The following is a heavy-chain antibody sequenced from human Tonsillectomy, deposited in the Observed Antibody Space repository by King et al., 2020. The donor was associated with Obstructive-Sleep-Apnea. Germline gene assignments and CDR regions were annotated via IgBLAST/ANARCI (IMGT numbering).Heavy chain of an antibody. CDR1: GYSFTTYW. CDR3: ARRGTYGENYFEY. D-gene: IGHD4-17*01. Sequence: VQLVQSGAEVKKPGESLKISCKGSGYSFTTYWIGWVRQKPGKGLEWMGIIYPGDSDTRNSPSFQGQVTISADKSITTAYLQWSSLKASDTAMYYCARRGTYGENYFEYWGQGTLVTVSS. V-gene: IGHV5-51*01. CDR2: IYPGDSDT. J-gene: IGHJ4*02.